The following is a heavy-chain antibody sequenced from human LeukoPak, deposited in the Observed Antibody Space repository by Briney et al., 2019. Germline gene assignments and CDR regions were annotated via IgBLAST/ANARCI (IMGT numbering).Heavy chain of an antibody. CDR3: AAALVVAGLTD. Sequence: SETLSLTCTVSGYSISSVYYWGWIRQPPRKGLEWIGSIYHSGSTYYNPSLKSRVTISVDTSKNQFSLKLSSVTAADTAVYYCAAALVVAGLTDWGQGTLVTVSS. CDR1: GYSISSVYY. J-gene: IGHJ4*02. CDR2: IYHSGST. D-gene: IGHD6-19*01. V-gene: IGHV4-38-2*02.